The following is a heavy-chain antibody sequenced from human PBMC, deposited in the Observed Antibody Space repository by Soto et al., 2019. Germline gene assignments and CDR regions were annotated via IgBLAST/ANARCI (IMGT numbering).Heavy chain of an antibody. J-gene: IGHJ4*02. CDR2: ISGSGGST. CDR1: GFTFSSYA. CDR3: AKDPLNFLLSGSSFDY. Sequence: PGGSLRLSCAASGFTFSSYAMSWVRQAPGKGLEWVSAISGSGGSTYYADSVKGRFTISRDDSKNTLYLQMNSLRAEDTAVYYCAKDPLNFLLSGSSFDYWGQGTLVTVSS. D-gene: IGHD1-26*01. V-gene: IGHV3-23*01.